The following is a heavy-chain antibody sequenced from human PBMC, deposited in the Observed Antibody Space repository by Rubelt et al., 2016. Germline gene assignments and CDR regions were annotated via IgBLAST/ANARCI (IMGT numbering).Heavy chain of an antibody. V-gene: IGHV4-59*08. CDR3: VPYGGTYQFDD. CDR1: GASISSYY. D-gene: IGHD2-21*01. CDR2: IYYSGST. J-gene: IGHJ4*02. Sequence: QVQLQESGPGLVKPSETLSLTCTVSGASISSYYWSWIRQPPGKGLEWIGYIYYSGSTSYNPSLKGRVTISVDTTKNQLSLRLGAVTAADTAVYYCVPYGGTYQFDDWGQGTLVTVSS.